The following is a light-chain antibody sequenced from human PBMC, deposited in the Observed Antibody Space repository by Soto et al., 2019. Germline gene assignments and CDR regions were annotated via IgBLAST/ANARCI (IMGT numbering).Light chain of an antibody. CDR1: EDISYD. CDR3: LQDATYFQT. V-gene: IGKV1-6*01. J-gene: IGKJ1*01. CDR2: AAS. Sequence: AIQMTQSPSSLSASVGDRVTITCRASEDISYDLGWYQQKPGKAPRLLIYAASTLQSGVPSRFSGSGSGTYFTLTISSLQPDDFATYYCLQDATYFQTFGQGTEVEMK.